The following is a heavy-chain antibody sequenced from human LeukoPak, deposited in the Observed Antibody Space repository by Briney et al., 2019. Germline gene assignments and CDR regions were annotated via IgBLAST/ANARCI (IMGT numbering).Heavy chain of an antibody. CDR3: ARDLGSYYDSSDELSPRDKPTNY. CDR2: ISYDGSNK. V-gene: IGHV3-30-3*01. D-gene: IGHD3-22*01. J-gene: IGHJ4*02. CDR1: GFTFSSYA. Sequence: GGSLRLSCAASGFTFSSYAMHWVRQAPGKGLEWVAVISYDGSNKYYADSVKSRFTISRDNSKNTLYLQMNSLRAEDTAVYYCARDLGSYYDSSDELSPRDKPTNYWGQGTLVTVSS.